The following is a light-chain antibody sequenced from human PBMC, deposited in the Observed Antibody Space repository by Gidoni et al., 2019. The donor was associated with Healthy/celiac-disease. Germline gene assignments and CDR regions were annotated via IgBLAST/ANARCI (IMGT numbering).Light chain of an antibody. CDR2: LGS. V-gene: IGKV2-28*01. CDR1: QSLLHSNGYIY. J-gene: IGKJ4*02. CDR3: MQALQTPIT. Sequence: DFVLTQSPLSLPVTPGEPASLSCRSSQSLLHSNGYIYLDWYLQKPGQSQQRLIYLGSNRASGGPDRFSGRGSGTDFTRKISRVEAEDGGVYYCMQALQTPITFGGGTKVEIK.